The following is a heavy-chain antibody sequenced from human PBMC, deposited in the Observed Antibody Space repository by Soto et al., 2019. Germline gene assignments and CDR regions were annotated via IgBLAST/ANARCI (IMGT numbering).Heavy chain of an antibody. V-gene: IGHV3-48*03. D-gene: IGHD6-13*01. CDR3: AIIAAPGHHYYYGMEV. CDR1: GFTFRSYE. Sequence: PRLSCAASGFTFRSYEMNWVRQAAGRGLEWVSYISSSGSTIYYADSVKGRFTISRDNAKNSLYLQMNSLRAEDTAVYYCAIIAAPGHHYYYGMEVWGQGTMVMVS. CDR2: ISSSGSTI. J-gene: IGHJ6*02.